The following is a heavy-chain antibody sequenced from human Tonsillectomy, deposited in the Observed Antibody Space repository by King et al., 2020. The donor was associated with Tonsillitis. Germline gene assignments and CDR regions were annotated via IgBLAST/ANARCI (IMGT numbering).Heavy chain of an antibody. CDR2: IIPIFGTA. CDR1: GGTFSSYS. J-gene: IGHJ6*02. CDR3: ARHLLTGAYYYHGMAV. V-gene: IGHV1-69*01. Sequence: VQLVESGAEVMKPGSSVKVSCKASGGTFSSYSISWVRQAPGQGLEWMGGIIPIFGTANYAQKFQGRVTITADESTSTAYMELSSLRYEDTAVYYCARHLLTGAYYYHGMAVWGQGTTVTVSS. D-gene: IGHD1-20*01.